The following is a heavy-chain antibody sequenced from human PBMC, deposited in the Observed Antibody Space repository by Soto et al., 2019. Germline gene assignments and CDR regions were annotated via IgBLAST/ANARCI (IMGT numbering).Heavy chain of an antibody. CDR2: IVVGSGNT. J-gene: IGHJ6*02. D-gene: IGHD6-13*01. Sequence: ASVKVSCKASGFTFTSSAVQWVRQARGQRLEWIGWIVVGSGNTNYAQKFQERVTITRDMSTSTAYMELSSLRSEDTAVYYCAADGSIAAYYYGMDVWGQGTTVTV. CDR3: AADGSIAAYYYGMDV. V-gene: IGHV1-58*01. CDR1: GFTFTSSA.